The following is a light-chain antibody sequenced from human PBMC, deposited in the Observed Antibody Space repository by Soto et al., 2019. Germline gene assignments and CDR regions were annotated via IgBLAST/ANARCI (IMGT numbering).Light chain of an antibody. J-gene: IGLJ2*01. Sequence: QAVLTQPASVCGSPGQSITISCAGTSSDIGAYNYVSWYQQHPGKAPKLMIYDASNPPSGVSNRFSGSKSGNTASLTISGLQAEDEADYYCCSYTTSSTVVFGGGTKLTVL. V-gene: IGLV2-14*01. CDR1: SSDIGAYNY. CDR2: DAS. CDR3: CSYTTSSTVV.